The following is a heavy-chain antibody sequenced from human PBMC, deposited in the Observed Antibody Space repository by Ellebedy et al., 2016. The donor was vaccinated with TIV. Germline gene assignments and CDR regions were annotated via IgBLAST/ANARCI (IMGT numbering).Heavy chain of an antibody. CDR3: ARDSPAYYNSRSLNF. CDR1: GDFVTSGAYY. CDR2: VLYSGPT. V-gene: IGHV4-61*08. J-gene: IGHJ4*02. Sequence: SETLSLTCTVSGDFVTSGAYYWSWILQPPGKGLEWIGYVLYSGPTSYNPSLLGRLSISIDTSKNQFSLNLTSVTAADTAFYFCARDSPAYYNSRSLNFWGPGILVTVSS. D-gene: IGHD3-22*01.